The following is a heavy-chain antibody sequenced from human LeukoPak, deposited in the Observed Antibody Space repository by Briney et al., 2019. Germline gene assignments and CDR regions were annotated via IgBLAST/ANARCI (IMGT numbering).Heavy chain of an antibody. Sequence: GASVKVSCKASGYTFTSYGISWVRQAPGQGLEWMGWISAYNGNTNYAQKLQGRVTMTTDTSTSTAYMELRSLRSDDTAVCYCARESAEYYYDSSGYYPSGLDYWGQGTLVTVSS. CDR1: GYTFTSYG. CDR3: ARESAEYYYDSSGYYPSGLDY. J-gene: IGHJ4*02. D-gene: IGHD3-22*01. CDR2: ISAYNGNT. V-gene: IGHV1-18*01.